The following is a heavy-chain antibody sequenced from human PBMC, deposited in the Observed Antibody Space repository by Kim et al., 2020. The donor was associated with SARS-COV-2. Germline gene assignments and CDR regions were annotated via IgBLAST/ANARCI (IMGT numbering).Heavy chain of an antibody. Sequence: SETLSITCTVSGGSISRSHFYWGWIRQPPGKGLEWIESIDSGGSTYYNPSLRTRVTMPVDTSKNQFSLRLTSVTAADTAVYSCTRIGRDYGRPFAYWGQG. CDR2: IDSGGST. CDR1: GGSISRSHFY. V-gene: IGHV4-39*01. J-gene: IGHJ4*02. D-gene: IGHD4-17*01. CDR3: TRIGRDYGRPFAY.